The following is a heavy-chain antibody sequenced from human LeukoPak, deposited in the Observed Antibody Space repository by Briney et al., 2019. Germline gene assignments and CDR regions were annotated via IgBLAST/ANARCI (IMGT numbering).Heavy chain of an antibody. D-gene: IGHD3-16*01. Sequence: SETLALTCTVSGGSISSYYWSWIRQPRGKGLEWSGYIYYSGSTNYNPSLKSRVTISVATSKNQSSLKLSSVPAADTAVYYCARRGSARPGGSYAMDVWGHGTTVTVPS. J-gene: IGHJ6*02. CDR2: IYYSGST. V-gene: IGHV4-59*01. CDR3: ARRGSARPGGSYAMDV. CDR1: GGSISSYY.